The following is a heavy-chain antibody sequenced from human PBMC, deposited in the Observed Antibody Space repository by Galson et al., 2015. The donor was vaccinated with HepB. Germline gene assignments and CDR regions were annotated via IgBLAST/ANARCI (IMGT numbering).Heavy chain of an antibody. V-gene: IGHV1-18*01. D-gene: IGHD2-2*01. CDR3: ARDRLVVPAARGGKHMDV. CDR1: GYTFTSYG. J-gene: IGHJ6*03. CDR2: ISAYNGNT. Sequence: SVKVSCKASGYTFTSYGISWVRQAPGQGLEWMGWISAYNGNTNYAQKLQGRVTMTTDTSTSTAYMELRSLRSDDTAVYYCARDRLVVPAARGGKHMDVWGKGTTVTVSS.